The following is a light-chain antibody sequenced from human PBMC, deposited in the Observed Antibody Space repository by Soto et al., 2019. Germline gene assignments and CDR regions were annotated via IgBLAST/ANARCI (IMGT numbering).Light chain of an antibody. CDR3: QQRSSWPPSIT. V-gene: IGKV3-11*01. CDR1: QSVTTY. J-gene: IGKJ5*01. Sequence: EIVLTQSPGTLSLSPGERANISCRASQSVTTYLAWYQQKPGQAPRLLIYDASDRATGIPARFSGSGSGTDFTLTISSLEPEDFAVYYCQQRSSWPPSITFGQGTRLEIK. CDR2: DAS.